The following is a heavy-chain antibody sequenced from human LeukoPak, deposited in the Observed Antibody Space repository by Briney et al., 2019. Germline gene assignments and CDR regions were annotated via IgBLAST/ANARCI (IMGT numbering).Heavy chain of an antibody. Sequence: SVKVSCKASGGTFSSYAISWVRQAPGQGLEWMGGIIPIFGTANYAQKFQGRVTITADESTSTAYMELSSLRSEDTAVYYCAYSYDKPIYYFDYWGQGTLVTVPS. CDR3: AYSYDKPIYYFDY. D-gene: IGHD2-15*01. V-gene: IGHV1-69*01. CDR1: GGTFSSYA. J-gene: IGHJ4*02. CDR2: IIPIFGTA.